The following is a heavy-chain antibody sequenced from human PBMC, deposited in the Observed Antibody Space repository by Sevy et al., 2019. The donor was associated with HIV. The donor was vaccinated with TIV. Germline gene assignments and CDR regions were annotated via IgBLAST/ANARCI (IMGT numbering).Heavy chain of an antibody. CDR2: INPNSGGT. CDR3: ARADLRPPQNFDY. J-gene: IGHJ4*02. V-gene: IGHV1-2*02. Sequence: ASVKVSCKASGYTFTGYYMHWVRQAPGQGLEWMGGINPNSGGTNYAQKFQGRVTMTRDTSISTAYMELSRLRSDDTAVYYCARADLRPPQNFDYWGQGTLVTVSS. CDR1: GYTFTGYY.